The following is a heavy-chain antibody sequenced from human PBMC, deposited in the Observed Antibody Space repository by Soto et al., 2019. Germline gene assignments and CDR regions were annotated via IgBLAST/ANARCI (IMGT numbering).Heavy chain of an antibody. CDR2: ISSTSSPI. CDR3: ASAKRAGGVIVGFHY. V-gene: IGHV3-48*04. Sequence: EVQLVESGGGLVQPGGSLRLSCAASGFTFSSYSMNWVRQAPGKGLVWVSYISSTSSPIYYADSVKGRFTISRANAENSLSLQMNSLRAEDTAVYYCASAKRAGGVIVGFHYWGQGTLVTVSS. D-gene: IGHD3-16*02. J-gene: IGHJ4*02. CDR1: GFTFSSYS.